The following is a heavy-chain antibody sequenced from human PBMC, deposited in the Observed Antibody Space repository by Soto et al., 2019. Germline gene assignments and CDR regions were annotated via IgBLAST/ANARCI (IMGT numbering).Heavy chain of an antibody. V-gene: IGHV3-73*01. D-gene: IGHD4-17*01. CDR2: IRSKANSYAT. Sequence: LSCAASGFTFSGSAMHWFRQASVKGLECFCRIRSKANSYATAYAASVKGRFTISRDDSKNTAYLQMNSLKTEDTAVYYCTRPYGGNSGWFDPWGQGTLVTVSS. CDR3: TRPYGGNSGWFDP. J-gene: IGHJ5*02. CDR1: GFTFSGSA.